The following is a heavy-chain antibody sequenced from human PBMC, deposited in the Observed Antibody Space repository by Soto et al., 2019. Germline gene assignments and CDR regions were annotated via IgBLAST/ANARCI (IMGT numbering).Heavy chain of an antibody. Sequence: SETLPSTCALPGGSISSGGYYWSWIRQHPGQGLEWIGYIYYSGSTYYNPSLKSRVTISVDTSKNQFSLQLGSVTAADTAIYYCAGGSSKSWFDPWGQGTLVTVSS. CDR3: AGGSSKSWFDP. CDR2: IYYSGST. D-gene: IGHD6-6*01. V-gene: IGHV4-31*11. J-gene: IGHJ5*02. CDR1: GGSISSGGYY.